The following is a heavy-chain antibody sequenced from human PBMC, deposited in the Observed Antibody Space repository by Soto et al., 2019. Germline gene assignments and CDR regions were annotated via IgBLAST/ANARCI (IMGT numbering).Heavy chain of an antibody. CDR1: GGSISSGGYS. CDR2: IYHSGST. Sequence: QLQLQESGSGLVKPSQTLSLTCAVSGGSISSGGYSWSWIWQPPGKGLEWIGYIYHSGSTYYNPSLKSRVTISVDRSKNQFSLKLSSVTAADTAVYSCARVVLTHNWFAPWGQGTLVTVSS. J-gene: IGHJ5*02. V-gene: IGHV4-30-2*01. D-gene: IGHD1-20*01. CDR3: ARVVLTHNWFAP.